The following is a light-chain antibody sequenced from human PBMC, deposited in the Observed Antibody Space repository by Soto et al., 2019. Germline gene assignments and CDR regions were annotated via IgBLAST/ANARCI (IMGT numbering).Light chain of an antibody. CDR3: QQYYSTPWT. V-gene: IGKV4-1*01. CDR2: WAS. Sequence: DIVMTQSPDSLAVSLGERATINCKSSQSVLYSSNNKNYLTWYQQKQGQPPKLLIYWASTRESGVPDRFSGSGSGTDFTLTISSLQAEDVAVYYCQQYYSTPWTFGQGTKGAIK. J-gene: IGKJ1*01. CDR1: QSVLYSSNNKNY.